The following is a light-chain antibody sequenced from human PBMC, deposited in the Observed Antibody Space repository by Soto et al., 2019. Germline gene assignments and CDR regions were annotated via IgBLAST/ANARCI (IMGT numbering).Light chain of an antibody. CDR3: SSYSGTNYHYV. V-gene: IGLV2-8*01. Sequence: QSALTQPPSASGTFGQSVTISCTGTSSDDGGYNYVSWYQQHPGKAPKLMIYEVSERPSGVPDRFSGSKSGNTASLTVSGLLADDEADYYCSSYSGTNYHYVFGTGTKVTVL. CDR1: SSDDGGYNY. CDR2: EVS. J-gene: IGLJ1*01.